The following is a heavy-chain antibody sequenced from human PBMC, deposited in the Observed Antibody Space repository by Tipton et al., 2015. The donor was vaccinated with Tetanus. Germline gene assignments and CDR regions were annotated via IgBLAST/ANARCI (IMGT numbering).Heavy chain of an antibody. CDR2: IYSSGGA. V-gene: IGHV4-59*01. J-gene: IGHJ4*02. Sequence: TLSLTCIVSGGSMRSYYWSWIRQPPGKGLEWIGHIYSSGGARYNPSLKSRTTMSVDRSKSQLSLRLNSVTSADTAVYYCARTSGYMYSDCWGQGTLVTVSS. CDR3: ARTSGYMYSDC. CDR1: GGSMRSYY. D-gene: IGHD3-3*01.